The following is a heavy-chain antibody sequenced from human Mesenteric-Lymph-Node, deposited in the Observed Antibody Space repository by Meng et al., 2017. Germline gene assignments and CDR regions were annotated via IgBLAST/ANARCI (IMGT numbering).Heavy chain of an antibody. J-gene: IGHJ6*02. Sequence: SETLSLTCTVSGGSISSYYWSWIRQPPGKGLEWIGYIYYSGSTNYNPSLKSRVTISVDTSKNQFSLKLSSVTAADTAVYYCARESEVRGVITIHYYYYGMDAWGQGTTVTVSS. D-gene: IGHD3-10*01. CDR3: ARESEVRGVITIHYYYYGMDA. V-gene: IGHV4-59*01. CDR2: IYYSGST. CDR1: GGSISSYY.